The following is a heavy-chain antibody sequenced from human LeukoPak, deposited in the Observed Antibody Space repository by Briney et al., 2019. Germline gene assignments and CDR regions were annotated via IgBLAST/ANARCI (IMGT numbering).Heavy chain of an antibody. Sequence: GGSLRLSCAASGFTFNTYAMHWVRQAPGKGLEWVAVISYDGSNKYYADSVKGRFTISRDNSKNTLYLQMNSLRAEDTAVYYCARDSSGYVMPRNWFDPWGQGTLVTVSS. CDR1: GFTFNTYA. CDR3: ARDSSGYVMPRNWFDP. D-gene: IGHD5-12*01. J-gene: IGHJ5*02. V-gene: IGHV3-30-3*01. CDR2: ISYDGSNK.